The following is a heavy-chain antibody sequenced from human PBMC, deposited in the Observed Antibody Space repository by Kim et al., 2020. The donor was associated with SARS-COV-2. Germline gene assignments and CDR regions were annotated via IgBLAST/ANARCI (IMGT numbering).Heavy chain of an antibody. J-gene: IGHJ6*02. Sequence: SVRGRFTMSRDNSKKAVYLQVDSLRAEDTAVYYCARRKVISYYYYYGMDVWGQGTTVTVSS. V-gene: IGHV3-53*01. CDR3: ARRKVISYYYYYGMDV. D-gene: IGHD3-16*02.